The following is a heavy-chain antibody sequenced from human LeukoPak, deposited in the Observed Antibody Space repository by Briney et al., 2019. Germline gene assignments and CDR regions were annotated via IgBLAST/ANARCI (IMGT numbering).Heavy chain of an antibody. CDR3: ARRAEWLVLGESYNWFDP. D-gene: IGHD6-19*01. V-gene: IGHV5-51*01. CDR1: GYSFTSYW. CDR2: IYPGDSDT. J-gene: IGHJ5*02. Sequence: GESLKISCKGSGYSFTSYWIGWVRQMPGKGLEWMGIIYPGDSDTRYSPSFQGQVTMSADKSISTAYLQWSSLKASDTAMYYCARRAEWLVLGESYNWFDPWGQGTLVTVSS.